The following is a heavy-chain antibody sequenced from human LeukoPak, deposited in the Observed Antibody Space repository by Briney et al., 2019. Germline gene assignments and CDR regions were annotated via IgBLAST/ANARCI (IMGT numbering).Heavy chain of an antibody. D-gene: IGHD6-19*01. Sequence: GGSLRLSCAASGFTFSSYAMSWVRQAPGKGLEWVSGISDSGGSTYYADSVKGRFTISRDNSKNTLYLQMNSLRAEDTAIYYCAKMPVSYSSGWSTFDYWGQGTLVTVSS. J-gene: IGHJ4*02. CDR2: ISDSGGST. CDR1: GFTFSSYA. V-gene: IGHV3-23*01. CDR3: AKMPVSYSSGWSTFDY.